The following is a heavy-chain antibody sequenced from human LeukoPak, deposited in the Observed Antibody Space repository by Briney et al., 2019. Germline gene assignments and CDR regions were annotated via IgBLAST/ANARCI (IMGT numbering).Heavy chain of an antibody. V-gene: IGHV3-7*01. D-gene: IGHD3-22*01. Sequence: PGGSLRLSCAASGFTFSSYWMSWVRQAPGKGLEWVANIKKDGSEKYYVDSVKGRFTISRDNAKNSLYLQMNSLSADDTAVYYCARDLYRVVVVPHYFDYWGQGTLVTVSS. CDR2: IKKDGSEK. CDR1: GFTFSSYW. J-gene: IGHJ4*02. CDR3: ARDLYRVVVVPHYFDY.